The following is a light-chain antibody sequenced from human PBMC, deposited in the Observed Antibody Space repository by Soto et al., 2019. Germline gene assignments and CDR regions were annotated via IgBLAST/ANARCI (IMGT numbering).Light chain of an antibody. J-gene: IGKJ2*01. Sequence: EIVFTQSPATLSLSPGERAPLSFRPSQSVSSYLAWYQQKPGQAPRPLIYDASNRATGIPARFSGSGSGTDFTLTISSLEPEDFAVYYCQQRSKWPPTFGQGTKVDIK. V-gene: IGKV3-11*01. CDR1: QSVSSY. CDR2: DAS. CDR3: QQRSKWPPT.